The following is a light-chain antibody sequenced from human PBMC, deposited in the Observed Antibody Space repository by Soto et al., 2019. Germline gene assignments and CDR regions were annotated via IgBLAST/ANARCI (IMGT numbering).Light chain of an antibody. J-gene: IGKJ1*01. V-gene: IGKV3-20*01. Sequence: LVLTQSPGTLSLSPGERGTLSCWASQSVHSRYLSWYQQKVGQAPRLLIYAASNRATGIPDRFSGSGSGTDFTLTISRLEREYVAVYYCQQFDGSQLTVGQGTNVEIK. CDR1: QSVHSRY. CDR2: AAS. CDR3: QQFDGSQLT.